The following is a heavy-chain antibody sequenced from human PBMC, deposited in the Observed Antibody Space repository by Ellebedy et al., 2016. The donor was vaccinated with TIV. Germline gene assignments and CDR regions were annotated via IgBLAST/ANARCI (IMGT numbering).Heavy chain of an antibody. CDR2: IIRLYGTT. V-gene: IGHV1-69*13. D-gene: IGHD1-26*01. CDR1: GGSFNSYA. J-gene: IGHJ5*02. CDR3: ARDIGHDGGSYPRWFDT. Sequence: AASVKVSCKASGGSFNSYAITWVRQAPGQGLEWVGGIIRLYGTTNYAQNFQDRVTITADESTNTAYMELSSLRSDDTATYYCARDIGHDGGSYPRWFDTWGQGTLVTVSS.